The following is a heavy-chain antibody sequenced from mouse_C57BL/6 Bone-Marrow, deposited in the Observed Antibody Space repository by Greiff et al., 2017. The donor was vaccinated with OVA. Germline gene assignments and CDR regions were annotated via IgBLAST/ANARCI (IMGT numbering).Heavy chain of an antibody. CDR2: IWWDDDT. Sequence: QVTLKVSGPGILQPSQTLSLTCSFSGFSLSTFGMGVGWIRQPSGKGLEWLAHIWWDDDTYYNPALKSRLTISKDTSKNQVFLKIGKVDTADTSTYYCARYYYGSSYPYWYFDVWGTGTTVTVSS. D-gene: IGHD1-1*01. V-gene: IGHV8-8*01. CDR1: GFSLSTFGMG. CDR3: ARYYYGSSYPYWYFDV. J-gene: IGHJ1*03.